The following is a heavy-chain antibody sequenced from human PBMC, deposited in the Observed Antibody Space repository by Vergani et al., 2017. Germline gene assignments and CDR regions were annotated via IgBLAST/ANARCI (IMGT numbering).Heavy chain of an antibody. CDR2: MNPNSGNT. CDR1: GYTFTSYD. J-gene: IGHJ6*03. CDR3: ARSGRPYYMDV. Sequence: QVQLVQSGAEVKKPGASVKVSCKASGYTFTSYDINWVRQATGQGLEWMGWMNPNSGNTGYAQKFQGRVTISRDNAKNSLYLQMNSLRAEDTAVYYCARSGRPYYMDVWGKGTTVTVSS. V-gene: IGHV1-8*01. D-gene: IGHD6-25*01.